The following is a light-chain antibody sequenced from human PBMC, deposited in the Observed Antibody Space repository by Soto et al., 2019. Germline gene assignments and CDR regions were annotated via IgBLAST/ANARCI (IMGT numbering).Light chain of an antibody. CDR1: ESIDSW. Sequence: DIQMTQSPSTLSASVGDRVTITCRASESIDSWLSWHQQKPGSAPKLLLSKASSLDSGVPSRCSGSGFGTEFTLTILRLQPDDVASYYWQQYNSYRAFGQGTKVEI. CDR3: QQYNSYRA. V-gene: IGKV1-5*03. J-gene: IGKJ1*01. CDR2: KAS.